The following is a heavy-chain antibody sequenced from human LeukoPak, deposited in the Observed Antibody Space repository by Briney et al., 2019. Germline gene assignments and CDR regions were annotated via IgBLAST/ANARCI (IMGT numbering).Heavy chain of an antibody. CDR2: ISYDGSNT. CDR3: VRDYDDEGRGSYSLEY. D-gene: IGHD3-22*01. J-gene: IGHJ4*02. CDR1: GFTFSSYA. V-gene: IGHV3-30*04. Sequence: GGSLRLSCAASGFTFSSYAMHWVRQAPGKGLEWVAVISYDGSNTYYADSVKGRFTVSRDNSNNTLSLQVNTLSAEDTAVYYCVRDYDDEGRGSYSLEYWGEGTLVTVSS.